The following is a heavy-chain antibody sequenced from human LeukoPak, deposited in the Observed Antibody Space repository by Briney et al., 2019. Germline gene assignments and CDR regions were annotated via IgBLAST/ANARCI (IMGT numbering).Heavy chain of an antibody. Sequence: SETLSLTCTVSGGSISSYYWSWIRQPAGKGLEWIGRIYTSGSTNYNPSLKSRVTTSVDTSKNQFSLKRSSVTAADTAVYYCARDGLLWFGDDDAFDIWGQGTMVTVSS. D-gene: IGHD3-10*01. CDR2: IYTSGST. J-gene: IGHJ3*02. CDR1: GGSISSYY. V-gene: IGHV4-4*07. CDR3: ARDGLLWFGDDDAFDI.